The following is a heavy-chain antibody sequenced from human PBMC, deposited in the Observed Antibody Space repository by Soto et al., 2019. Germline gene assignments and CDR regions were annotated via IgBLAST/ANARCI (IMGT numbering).Heavy chain of an antibody. D-gene: IGHD4-17*01. CDR2: INPNSGGT. J-gene: IGHJ4*02. CDR1: GYTFTGYY. V-gene: IGHV1-2*02. Sequence: WASVKVSCKASGYTFTGYYMHWVRQAPGQGLEWMGWINPNSGGTNYAQKFQGRVTMTRDTSISTAYMELSRLRSDDTAVYYCARRPPVTTRVSSFDYWGQGTLVTVSS. CDR3: ARRPPVTTRVSSFDY.